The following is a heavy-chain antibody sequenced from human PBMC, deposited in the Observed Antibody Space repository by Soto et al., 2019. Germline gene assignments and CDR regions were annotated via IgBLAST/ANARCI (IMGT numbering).Heavy chain of an antibody. CDR2: IYYSGST. CDR3: VVNDILTGYYQLPIDY. V-gene: IGHV4-39*01. CDR1: GGSISSSSYY. Sequence: SETLSLTCTVSGGSISSSSYYWGWIRQPPGKGLEWIGSIYYSGSTYYNPSLKSRVTISVDTSKNQFSLKLSSVTAADTAVFYFVVNDILTGYYQLPIDYWGQGTLVTVSS. J-gene: IGHJ4*02. D-gene: IGHD3-9*01.